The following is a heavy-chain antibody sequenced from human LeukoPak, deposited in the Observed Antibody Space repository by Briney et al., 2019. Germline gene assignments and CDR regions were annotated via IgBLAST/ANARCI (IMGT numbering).Heavy chain of an antibody. Sequence: TGGSLRLSCSASGFTFSSYAIHWVRQALGKGLEYVSAISSNGGSTYNADSVKGRFTISRDNSKNTLYLQMSSLRAEDTAVYYCVRSRGYSAYDPFDYWGQGTLVTVSS. V-gene: IGHV3-64D*06. CDR3: VRSRGYSAYDPFDY. J-gene: IGHJ4*02. CDR2: ISSNGGST. CDR1: GFTFSSYA. D-gene: IGHD5-12*01.